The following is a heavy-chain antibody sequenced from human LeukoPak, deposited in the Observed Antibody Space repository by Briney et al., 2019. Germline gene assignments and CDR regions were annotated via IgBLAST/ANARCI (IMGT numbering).Heavy chain of an antibody. V-gene: IGHV3-23*01. CDR2: IGSSGGGI. CDR1: GFTFSTYT. J-gene: IGHJ4*02. D-gene: IGHD6-6*01. CDR3: AKTPDSSSSGFRPLFDY. Sequence: GGSLRLSCAASGFTFSTYTMYWVRHPPGKRLEWVSIIGSSGGGIHYADSVKGRFTISRDNSKNTLYLQMNSLRAEDTAVYYCAKTPDSSSSGFRPLFDYWGQGTLVTVSS.